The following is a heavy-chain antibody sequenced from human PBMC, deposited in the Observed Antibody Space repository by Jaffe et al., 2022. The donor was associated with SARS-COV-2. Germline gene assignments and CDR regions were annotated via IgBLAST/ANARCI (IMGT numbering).Heavy chain of an antibody. Sequence: EVQLVESGGGLVQPGGSLRLSCEPSGFTFSISWMTWVRQAPGKGLEWVANIKPDGSEKYYVDSVKGRFIISRDNAKTSLSLQMNSLRAEDSAVYYCGRGMDVWGKGTTVTVSS. CDR1: GFTFSISW. CDR3: GRGMDV. J-gene: IGHJ6*03. V-gene: IGHV3-7*01. CDR2: IKPDGSEK.